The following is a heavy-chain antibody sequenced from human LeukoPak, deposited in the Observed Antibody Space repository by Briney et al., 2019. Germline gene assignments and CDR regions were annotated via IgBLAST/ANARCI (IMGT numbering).Heavy chain of an antibody. V-gene: IGHV3-23*01. Sequence: GGSLRLSCAASGFTFSSYAMSWVRQAPGKGLEWVSGSTGSGGRTYYADSVKGRFTISRDNSKNTLYLQMNSLSAYDTAVYYCAKGRSEDYYESSGYWGQGTPVTVSS. CDR1: GFTFSSYA. CDR2: STGSGGRT. D-gene: IGHD3-22*01. CDR3: AKGRSEDYYESSGY. J-gene: IGHJ4*02.